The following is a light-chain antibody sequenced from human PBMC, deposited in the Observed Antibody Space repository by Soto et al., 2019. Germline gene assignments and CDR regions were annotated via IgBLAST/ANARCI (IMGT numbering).Light chain of an antibody. CDR1: SSDVGGYNY. CDR2: EVS. Sequence: QSVLTQPPSASGSPGQSVTISCTGTSSDVGGYNYVSWYQQHPGKAPKLMIYEVSKRPSGVPDRFSGSKSGNTASLTVSGLQVEDGADDYCTCFKATTNLFFGGGPKLTVL. CDR3: TCFKATTNLF. J-gene: IGLJ2*01. V-gene: IGLV2-8*01.